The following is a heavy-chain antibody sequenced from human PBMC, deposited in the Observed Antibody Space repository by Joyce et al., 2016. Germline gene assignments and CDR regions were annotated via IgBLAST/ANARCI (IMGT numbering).Heavy chain of an antibody. CDR3: ANSLYGDYAAGHVQQ. V-gene: IGHV2-5*01. J-gene: IGHJ1*01. CDR2: IYWNDDK. D-gene: IGHD4-17*01. Sequence: QIILRESGPTLVKPTQSLTLTCSFSGFSLTTSGFGVGWIRQPPGKALEWLTLIYWNDDKRYRPSLKNRLTITKDTSKNQVVLTMTNMHPVDTATYYCANSLYGDYAAGHVQQWGQGSLVTVSS. CDR1: GFSLTTSGFG.